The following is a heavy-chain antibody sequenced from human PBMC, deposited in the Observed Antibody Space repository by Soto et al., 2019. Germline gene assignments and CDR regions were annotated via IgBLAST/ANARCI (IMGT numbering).Heavy chain of an antibody. CDR1: GFTFRRYA. Sequence: EVQLLESGGDLVQPGGSLRLSCAASGFTFRRYAMNWIRQAPGKGLEWVASISGNGASTYYADSMKGRVTISRDNSNNSLSLQINNLRVEDTAIYYYARERFLQWDFDYWGQGILVTVAS. V-gene: IGHV3-23*01. CDR2: ISGNGAST. J-gene: IGHJ4*02. D-gene: IGHD1-1*01. CDR3: ARERFLQWDFDY.